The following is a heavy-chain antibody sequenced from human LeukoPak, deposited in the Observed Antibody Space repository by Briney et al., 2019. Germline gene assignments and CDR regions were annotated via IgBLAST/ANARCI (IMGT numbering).Heavy chain of an antibody. CDR2: IFYSGNT. V-gene: IGHV4-39*01. CDR3: ARVDIVTVPSANFDC. Sequence: SETLSLTCTVSGGSISTNSYYWGWVRQPPGKGLEWIGSIFYSGNTYYNPSLRSRVSISVDTSKNQFSLKLFSVTAVDTAVYYCARVDIVTVPSANFDCWGQGTLVTVSS. J-gene: IGHJ4*02. CDR1: GGSISTNSYY. D-gene: IGHD2-15*01.